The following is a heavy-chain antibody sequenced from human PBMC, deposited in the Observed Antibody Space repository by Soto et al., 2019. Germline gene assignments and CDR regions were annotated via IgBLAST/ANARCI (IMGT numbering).Heavy chain of an antibody. J-gene: IGHJ5*02. CDR1: GYTFTSYG. V-gene: IGHV1-18*01. D-gene: IGHD5-18*01. CDR3: ARYIPQLIQLWSVAANNNWFDP. Sequence: ASVKVSCKASGYTFTSYGISWVRQAPGQGLEWKGWISAYNGNTNYAQKLQGRVTMTTDTSTSTAYMELRSLRSDDTAVYYCARYIPQLIQLWSVAANNNWFDPWGQGTLVTVSS. CDR2: ISAYNGNT.